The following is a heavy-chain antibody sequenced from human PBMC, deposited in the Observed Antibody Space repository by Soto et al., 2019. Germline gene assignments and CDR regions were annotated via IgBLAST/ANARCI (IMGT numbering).Heavy chain of an antibody. D-gene: IGHD2-21*02. CDR2: IYYSGRT. V-gene: IGHV4-39*01. CDR3: ARQRTTVVTQAYFDH. CDR1: GGSISSSSYY. Sequence: SETLSLTCAVSGGSISSSSYYWGWIRQPPGKGLEWIGSIYYSGRTYYNPSFKSRVTISIDTSKNQFSLKLSSVTATDTAVYYCARQRTTVVTQAYFDHWGQGALVTVSS. J-gene: IGHJ4*02.